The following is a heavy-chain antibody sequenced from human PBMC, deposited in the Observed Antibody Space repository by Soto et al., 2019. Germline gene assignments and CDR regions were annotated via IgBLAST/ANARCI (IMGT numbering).Heavy chain of an antibody. CDR3: ARGGPLYDFWSGFSLESYYYYYMDV. V-gene: IGHV1-8*01. J-gene: IGHJ6*03. CDR1: GYTFTSYY. D-gene: IGHD3-3*01. Sequence: ASVKVSCKASGYTFTSYYINWVRQATGQGLEWMGWMNTNSGNTGYAQKFQGRVTMTRNTSISTAYMELSSLRSEDTAVYYCARGGPLYDFWSGFSLESYYYYYMDVWGKGTTVTVSS. CDR2: MNTNSGNT.